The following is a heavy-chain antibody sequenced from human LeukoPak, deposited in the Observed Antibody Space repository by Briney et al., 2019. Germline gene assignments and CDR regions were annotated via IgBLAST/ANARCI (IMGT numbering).Heavy chain of an antibody. D-gene: IGHD3-10*01. V-gene: IGHV1-46*01. J-gene: IGHJ4*02. CDR1: GYTFTSYY. CDR2: INPSGGST. CDR3: ARSATLSGMVRGVIFEGDPFDY. Sequence: GASVKVSCKASGYTFTSYYMHWVRQAPGQGLEWMGIINPSGGSTSYAQKFQGRVTMTRDTSTSTVYMELSSLRPEDTAVYYCARSATLSGMVRGVIFEGDPFDYWGQGTLVTVSS.